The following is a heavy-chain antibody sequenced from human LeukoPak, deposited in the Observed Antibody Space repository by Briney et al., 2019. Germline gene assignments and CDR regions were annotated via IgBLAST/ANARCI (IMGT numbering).Heavy chain of an antibody. V-gene: IGHV4-4*07. CDR2: ISTSGST. D-gene: IGHD3-22*01. CDR3: ARVRYSDSSVLTGKRSYYFDY. Sequence: SETLSLTWSVSGGYVSSYYWSWIRQPAGKGLESIGHISTSGSTNYQPSLQSRVTISVDTYKNEFSLKPSYVTAADTAVYYCARVRYSDSSVLTGKRSYYFDYWGQGTLVTVSS. J-gene: IGHJ4*02. CDR1: GGYVSSYY.